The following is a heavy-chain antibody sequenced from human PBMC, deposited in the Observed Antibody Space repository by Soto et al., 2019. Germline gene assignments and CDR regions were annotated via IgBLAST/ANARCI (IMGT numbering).Heavy chain of an antibody. Sequence: SETLSLTCTVSGGSISPYYWSWIRQPPGKGLEWIGYIFYSGSTNYNPSLKSRVTISVDTSKNQFSLKLSSVTAADTAVYYCARRYSSSFDYWGQGTLVTVSS. CDR3: ARRYSSSFDY. V-gene: IGHV4-59*08. D-gene: IGHD6-13*01. CDR2: IFYSGST. CDR1: GGSISPYY. J-gene: IGHJ4*02.